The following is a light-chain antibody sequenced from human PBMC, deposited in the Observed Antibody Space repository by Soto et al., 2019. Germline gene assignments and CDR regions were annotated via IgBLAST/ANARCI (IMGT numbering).Light chain of an antibody. CDR2: GNS. Sequence: QSVLTQPPSVSGAPGQRVTISCTGSSSNIGAGYDVHWYQQLPGTAPKLIIYGNSNRPSGVPDRFSGSKSGTSASLAITGLQAEDEADYYCQSYDSSLSAVVFGGGTKVTV. CDR3: QSYDSSLSAVV. J-gene: IGLJ2*01. V-gene: IGLV1-40*01. CDR1: SSNIGAGYD.